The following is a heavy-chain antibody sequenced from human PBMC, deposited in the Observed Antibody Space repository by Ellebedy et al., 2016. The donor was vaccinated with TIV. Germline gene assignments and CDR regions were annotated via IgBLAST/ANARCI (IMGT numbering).Heavy chain of an antibody. CDR1: GFSFSSYW. Sequence: GGSLRLSCAASGFSFSSYWMTWVRQAPGKGLEWVANIRQEGSEKFYVDSVKGRFTISRDNAKNSLYLQMNSLRAEETAVYYCATDGSFGDYLPPTHAFVMWGQGTMVTVSS. V-gene: IGHV3-7*01. CDR2: IRQEGSEK. CDR3: ATDGSFGDYLPPTHAFVM. D-gene: IGHD4-17*01. J-gene: IGHJ3*02.